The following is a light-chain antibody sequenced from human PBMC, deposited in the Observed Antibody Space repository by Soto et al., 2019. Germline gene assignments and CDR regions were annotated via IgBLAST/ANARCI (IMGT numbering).Light chain of an antibody. V-gene: IGLV2-14*03. J-gene: IGLJ2*01. Sequence: QSALTQPASVSGSPGQSITISCTGTSSDVGAYNYVSWYQRHPGKAPKLIIYDVSYRPSGVSVRFSGSKSGNTASLTISGLQPEDEADYYCSSFPASVRRIFGGGTKLTVL. CDR3: SSFPASVRRI. CDR2: DVS. CDR1: SSDVGAYNY.